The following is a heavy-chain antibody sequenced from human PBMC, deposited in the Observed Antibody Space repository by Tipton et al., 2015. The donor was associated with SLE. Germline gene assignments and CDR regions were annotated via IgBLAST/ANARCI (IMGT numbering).Heavy chain of an antibody. Sequence: VQLVQSGAEVKKPGESLRVSCKATGYSFIHYWIGWVRQMPGRGPEWMGMIYPADSDTSYSPSFQGQVIISADKSINTAYLQWTTLKSSDTAMYFCARPGGAADELGSGSFYQPIDLWGQGTLVTVSS. V-gene: IGHV5-51*03. CDR3: ARPGGAADELGSGSFYQPIDL. J-gene: IGHJ5*02. CDR1: GYSFIHYW. D-gene: IGHD3-10*01. CDR2: IYPADSDT.